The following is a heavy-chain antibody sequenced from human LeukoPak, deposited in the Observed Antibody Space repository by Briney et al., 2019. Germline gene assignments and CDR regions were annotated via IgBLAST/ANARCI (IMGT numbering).Heavy chain of an antibody. J-gene: IGHJ4*02. CDR3: ARGYSGYDWGFDY. D-gene: IGHD5-12*01. CDR1: GYSFTSYD. CDR2: MNPDNGNT. V-gene: IGHV1-8*03. Sequence: ASVKVSCKASGYSFTSYDINWVRQATGQGLEWMGWMNPDNGNTDSAQKFQGRVTITRNTSISTAYMELSSLRSEDTAVYYCARGYSGYDWGFDYWGQGTLVTVSS.